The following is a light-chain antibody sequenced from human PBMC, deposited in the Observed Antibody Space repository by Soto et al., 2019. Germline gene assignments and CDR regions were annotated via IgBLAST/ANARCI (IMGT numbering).Light chain of an antibody. J-gene: IGKJ5*01. V-gene: IGKV1-33*01. CDR2: DAS. Sequence: DIQMTQSPSALSASVGDRVAITCQASQDISDVLNWYQQQPGKAPKVLIYDASKLQTGVPSRFSGRGSGKDFTFTISSLQPDDSGTYYCQQFYDLPITFGQGTRLEIK. CDR1: QDISDV. CDR3: QQFYDLPIT.